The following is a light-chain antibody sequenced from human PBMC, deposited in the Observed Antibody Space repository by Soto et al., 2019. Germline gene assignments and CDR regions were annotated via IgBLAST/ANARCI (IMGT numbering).Light chain of an antibody. CDR3: QQYGSSPWT. J-gene: IGKJ1*01. V-gene: IGKV3-20*01. Sequence: EIVLTQSPGTLSLSPGERSTLSCRASQSVSNNYLAWYQQKPGQAPRXLIYGASTRATGIPDRFSGSGSGTEFTLTISSLKSEDFAVYYCQQYGSSPWTFGQGTRWIS. CDR1: QSVSNNY. CDR2: GAS.